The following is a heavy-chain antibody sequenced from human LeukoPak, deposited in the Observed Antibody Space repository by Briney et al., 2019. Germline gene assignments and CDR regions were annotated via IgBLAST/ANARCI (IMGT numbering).Heavy chain of an antibody. D-gene: IGHD3-3*01. J-gene: IGHJ4*02. Sequence: PGGSLRLSCAASGFTFSSYGMHWVRQAPGKGLEWVAVIWYDGSNKYYADSVKGRFTISRDNSKNTLYLQMNSLRAEDTAVHYCARDHPRPWNFDYWGQGTLVTVFS. CDR2: IWYDGSNK. CDR3: ARDHPRPWNFDY. CDR1: GFTFSSYG. V-gene: IGHV3-33*01.